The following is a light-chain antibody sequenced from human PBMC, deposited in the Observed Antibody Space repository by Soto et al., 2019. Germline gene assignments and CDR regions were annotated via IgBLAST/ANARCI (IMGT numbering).Light chain of an antibody. Sequence: QSALTQPASVSGSPGQSITISCTGTSSDVGGYDYVSWYQQYPGKAPKLMIYDVSNRPSGVSNRFSGSKSGNTASLTISGLQAEDEADCYCSSYSSSSTLVVFGGGTKLTVL. CDR1: SSDVGGYDY. J-gene: IGLJ2*01. V-gene: IGLV2-14*03. CDR2: DVS. CDR3: SSYSSSSTLVV.